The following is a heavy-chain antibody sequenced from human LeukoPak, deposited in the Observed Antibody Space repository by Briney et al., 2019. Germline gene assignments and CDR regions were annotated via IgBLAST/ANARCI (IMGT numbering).Heavy chain of an antibody. CDR1: GFTFSSYG. D-gene: IGHD5-12*01. CDR3: ARDGPLGGYGFSHSNWFDP. J-gene: IGHJ5*02. Sequence: GGSLRLSCAASGFTFSSYGMHWVRQAPGKGLEWVAFIRYDGSNKYYADSVKGRFTISRDNSKNTLYLQMNSLRAEDTAVYYCARDGPLGGYGFSHSNWFDPWGQGTLVTVSS. V-gene: IGHV3-30*02. CDR2: IRYDGSNK.